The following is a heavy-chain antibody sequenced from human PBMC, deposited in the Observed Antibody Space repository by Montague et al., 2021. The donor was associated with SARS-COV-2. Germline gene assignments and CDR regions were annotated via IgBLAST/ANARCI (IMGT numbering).Heavy chain of an antibody. CDR2: IYYTWSV. V-gene: IGHV4-59*01. D-gene: IGHD7-27*01. J-gene: IGHJ4*02. CDR1: GGSIRSYY. Sequence: SETLSLTCTVSGGSIRSYYWSWIRQPPGKGLEWIWYIYYTWSVNYNPSLKSRVTISVDTSKNQFSLKLSSVTAADTAVYYCARGSGDYWGQGTLVTVSS. CDR3: ARGSGDY.